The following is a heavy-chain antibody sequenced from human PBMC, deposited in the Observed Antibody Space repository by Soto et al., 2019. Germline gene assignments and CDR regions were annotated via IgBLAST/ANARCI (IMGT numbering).Heavy chain of an antibody. D-gene: IGHD3-10*01. Sequence: EVQLLESGGGLVQPGGSLRLSCAASGFSFRNYAMSWVRQAPGKGLEWISTLTGSSSNIYYADSVKGRFAISRDNSRNTLYLQMNSLTAEDTAVYYCANGRATYGLLTHDYWGHGTLVPVSS. J-gene: IGHJ4*01. CDR3: ANGRATYGLLTHDY. CDR2: LTGSSSNI. CDR1: GFSFRNYA. V-gene: IGHV3-23*01.